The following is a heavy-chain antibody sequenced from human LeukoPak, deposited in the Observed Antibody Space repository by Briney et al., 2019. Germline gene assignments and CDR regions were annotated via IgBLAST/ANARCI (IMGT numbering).Heavy chain of an antibody. D-gene: IGHD3-10*01. CDR3: ASQVDYYGSVIDY. CDR1: GFTFSSYA. V-gene: IGHV4-34*01. Sequence: GSLRLSCAASGFTFSSYAMSWVRQPPGKGLEWIGEINHSGSTNYNPSLKSRVTISVDTSKNQFSLKLSSVTAADTAVYYCASQVDYYGSVIDYWGQGTLVTVSS. J-gene: IGHJ4*02. CDR2: INHSGST.